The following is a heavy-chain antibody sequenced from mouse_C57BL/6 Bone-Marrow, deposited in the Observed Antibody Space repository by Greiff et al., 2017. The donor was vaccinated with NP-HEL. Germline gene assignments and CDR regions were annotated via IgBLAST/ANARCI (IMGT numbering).Heavy chain of an antibody. V-gene: IGHV1-81*01. D-gene: IGHD2-4*01. Sequence: QVQLQQSGAELARPGASVKLSCKASVYTFTSYGISWVKQRTGQGLEWIGEIYPRSGNTYYNEKFKGKATLTADKSSSTAYMELRSLTSEDSAVYFCARGVGLRRFAYWGQGTLVTVSA. J-gene: IGHJ3*01. CDR3: ARGVGLRRFAY. CDR2: IYPRSGNT. CDR1: VYTFTSYG.